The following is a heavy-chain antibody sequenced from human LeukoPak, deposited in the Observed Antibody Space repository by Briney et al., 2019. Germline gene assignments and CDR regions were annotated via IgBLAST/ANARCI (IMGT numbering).Heavy chain of an antibody. V-gene: IGHV1-18*01. D-gene: IGHD3-22*01. CDR1: GYTFTSYG. CDR2: ISAFNGDT. J-gene: IGHJ4*02. CDR3: AVNKFNYYDSSGSLNY. Sequence: ASVTVSCTASGYTFTSYGISWVRQAPGQGLEWMGWISAFNGDTNYAQKFRDRASMTTDTFTNTAYMELRSLRSDDTAMYYCAVNKFNYYDSSGSLNYWGQGTLVTVSS.